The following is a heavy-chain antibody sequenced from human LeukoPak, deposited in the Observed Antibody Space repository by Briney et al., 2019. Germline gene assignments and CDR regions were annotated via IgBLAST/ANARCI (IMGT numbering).Heavy chain of an antibody. D-gene: IGHD3-10*01. J-gene: IGHJ4*02. Sequence: GGSLRLSCAASGFSFSNYWMSWVRQAPGKGLEWVANIKQDGSDIYYVDSVKGRFTISRDNAKNSLYLQMNSLRADDTAFYYCAKVLRGVIVYDYWGQGTLVTVSS. CDR3: AKVLRGVIVYDY. V-gene: IGHV3-7*03. CDR2: IKQDGSDI. CDR1: GFSFSNYW.